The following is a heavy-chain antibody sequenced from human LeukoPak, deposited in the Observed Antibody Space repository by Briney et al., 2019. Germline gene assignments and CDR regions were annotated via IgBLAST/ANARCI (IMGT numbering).Heavy chain of an antibody. D-gene: IGHD3-3*01. CDR2: ISYDGSNK. Sequence: GGSLRLSCAASGFTFSSYGMHWVRQAPGKGLEWVAVISYDGSNKYYADSVKGRFTISRDNSKNTLYLQMNSLRAEDTAVYYCANIGHDFWSGTLDYWGQGTLVTVSS. V-gene: IGHV3-30*18. J-gene: IGHJ4*02. CDR1: GFTFSSYG. CDR3: ANIGHDFWSGTLDY.